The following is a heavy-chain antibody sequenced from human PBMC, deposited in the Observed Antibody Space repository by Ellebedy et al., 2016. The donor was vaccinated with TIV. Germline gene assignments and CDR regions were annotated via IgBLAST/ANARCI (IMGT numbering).Heavy chain of an antibody. V-gene: IGHV3-11*01. CDR3: ARSYDFNGGSYRFPPDY. J-gene: IGHJ4*02. CDR1: GFTFSDYY. CDR2: ISSSGNTI. Sequence: GGSLRLXXAASGFTFSDYYMSWIRRAPGKGLEWVSYISSSGNTIYYADSVKGRFTISRDNAKNSLYLQMNSLRAEDTAVYYCARSYDFNGGSYRFPPDYWGQGTLVTVSS. D-gene: IGHD3-16*02.